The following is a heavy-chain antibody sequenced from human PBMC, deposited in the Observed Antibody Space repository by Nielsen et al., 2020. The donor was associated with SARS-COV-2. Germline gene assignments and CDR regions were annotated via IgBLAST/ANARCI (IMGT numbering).Heavy chain of an antibody. J-gene: IGHJ4*02. Sequence: GGSLRLSCAASGFTFSSYGMHWVRQAPGKGLEWVAVISYDGSNKYYADSVKGRFTISRDNSKNTLYLQMNSLRDEDTAVYYCARGYCSGGSCYYFDYWGQGTLVTVSS. D-gene: IGHD2-15*01. V-gene: IGHV3-30*12. CDR1: GFTFSSYG. CDR2: ISYDGSNK. CDR3: ARGYCSGGSCYYFDY.